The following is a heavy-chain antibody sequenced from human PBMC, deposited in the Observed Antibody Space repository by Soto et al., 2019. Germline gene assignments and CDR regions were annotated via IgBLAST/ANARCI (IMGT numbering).Heavy chain of an antibody. Sequence: ASVKVSCKASGGTFSSYAISWVRQAPGQGLEWMGGIIPIFGTANYAQKFQGRVTITADESTSTAYMELSSLRSEDTAVYYCARDRSSSWKPYYYGMDVWGQGTTVTVSS. CDR1: GGTFSSYA. CDR2: IIPIFGTA. CDR3: ARDRSSSWKPYYYGMDV. V-gene: IGHV1-69*13. J-gene: IGHJ6*02. D-gene: IGHD6-13*01.